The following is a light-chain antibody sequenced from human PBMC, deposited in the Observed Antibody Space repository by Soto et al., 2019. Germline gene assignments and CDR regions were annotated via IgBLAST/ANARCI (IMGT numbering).Light chain of an antibody. CDR2: AAS. CDR1: QSVSKY. J-gene: IGKJ1*01. CDR3: QHYSSSPTT. Sequence: EIVLTQSPGTLSLSPGERATLFYRASQSVSKYLGWYQQKPGQAPRLLIYAASNRATGIPDRFSGSGSGTDFTLTIRRLEPEDFAVYYCQHYSSSPTTFGQGTKVEVK. V-gene: IGKV3-20*01.